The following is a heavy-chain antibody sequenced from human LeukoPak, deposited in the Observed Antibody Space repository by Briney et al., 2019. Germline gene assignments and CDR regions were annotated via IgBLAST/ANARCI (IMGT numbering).Heavy chain of an antibody. CDR1: GFTFSSYA. CDR3: AKGSYGSGSYHD. CDR2: ISGSGDNT. J-gene: IGHJ4*02. V-gene: IGHV3-23*01. Sequence: GGSLRLSCAASGFTFSSYAMSWVRQAPGKGLEWVSAISGSGDNTYYADSVKGRFSISRDNSKNTLYLQMNSLRAEDTAVYYCAKGSYGSGSYHDWGQGTLVTVSS. D-gene: IGHD3-10*01.